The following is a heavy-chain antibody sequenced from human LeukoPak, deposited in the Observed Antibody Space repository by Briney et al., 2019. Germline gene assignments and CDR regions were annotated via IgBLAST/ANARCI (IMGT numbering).Heavy chain of an antibody. CDR3: AKSLRRIAVAGNWFDP. J-gene: IGHJ5*02. V-gene: IGHV3-23*01. CDR1: GFTFSSYA. Sequence: PGGSLRLSCAASGFTFSSYAMSWVRQAPGKGLEWVSAISGSGGSTYYADSVKGRFTISRDNSKNTLYLQMNSLRAEDTVVYYCAKSLRRIAVAGNWFDPWGQGTLVTVSS. CDR2: ISGSGGST. D-gene: IGHD6-19*01.